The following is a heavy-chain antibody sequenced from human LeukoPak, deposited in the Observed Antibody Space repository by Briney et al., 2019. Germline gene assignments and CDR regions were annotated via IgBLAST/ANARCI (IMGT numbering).Heavy chain of an antibody. D-gene: IGHD5-12*01. J-gene: IGHJ4*02. CDR3: AKDSEWLRQSSYYFDY. Sequence: SGGSLRLSCAASGFTFSSYGMHWVRQAPGKGLEWVAVISYDGSNKYYADSVKGRFTISRDNSKNTLYLQMNSLRAEDTAVYYCAKDSEWLRQSSYYFDYWGQGTLVTVSS. CDR2: ISYDGSNK. V-gene: IGHV3-30*18. CDR1: GFTFSSYG.